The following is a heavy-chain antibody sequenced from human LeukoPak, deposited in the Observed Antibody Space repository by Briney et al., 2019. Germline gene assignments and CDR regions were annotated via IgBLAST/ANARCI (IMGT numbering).Heavy chain of an antibody. CDR3: ARDVKDYYGSGSYRYYYYYYMDV. Sequence: GASVKVSCKASGFAFRNAWMTWVRQAPGKGLEWVSYISSSSSPIYYADSVKGRFAISRDNARNSLYLQMNSLRAEDTAVYYCARDVKDYYGSGSYRYYYYYYMDVWGKGTTVTVSS. CDR1: GFAFRNAW. CDR2: ISSSSSPI. D-gene: IGHD3-10*01. V-gene: IGHV3-48*01. J-gene: IGHJ6*03.